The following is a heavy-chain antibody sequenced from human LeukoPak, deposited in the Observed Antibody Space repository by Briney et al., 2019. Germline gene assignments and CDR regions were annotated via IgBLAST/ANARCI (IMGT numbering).Heavy chain of an antibody. V-gene: IGHV4-59*12. J-gene: IGHJ4*02. Sequence: SETLSLTCTVSGGSISSYYWSWIRQPPGKGLEWIGYIYYSGSTNYNPSLKSRVTISVDTSKNQFSLKLSSVTAAGTAVYYCASGGGSGWVLSRFDYWGQGTLVTVSS. D-gene: IGHD6-19*01. CDR3: ASGGGSGWVLSRFDY. CDR1: GGSISSYY. CDR2: IYYSGST.